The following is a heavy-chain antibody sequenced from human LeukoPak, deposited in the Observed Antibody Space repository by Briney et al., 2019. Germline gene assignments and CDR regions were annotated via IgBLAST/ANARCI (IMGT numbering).Heavy chain of an antibody. CDR2: MNQDGSEI. Sequence: GGSLRLSCVGSGFTFSRYWLNWVRQAPGKGLEWVANMNQDGSEIYYLDSVKGRSTISRDNAKNSVYLQMNGLKAEDTAVYYCAKAGGSYPLRYYFDYWGQGTLVTVSS. J-gene: IGHJ4*02. CDR1: GFTFSRYW. V-gene: IGHV3-7*03. CDR3: AKAGGSYPLRYYFDY. D-gene: IGHD1-26*01.